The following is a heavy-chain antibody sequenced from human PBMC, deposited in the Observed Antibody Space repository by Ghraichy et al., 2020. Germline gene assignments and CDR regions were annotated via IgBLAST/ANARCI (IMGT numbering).Heavy chain of an antibody. D-gene: IGHD3-22*01. V-gene: IGHV3-23*01. CDR2: ISGSGGST. J-gene: IGHJ4*02. CDR3: AKDSPYYDSSGLDY. CDR1: GFTFSSYA. Sequence: LSLTCAASGFTFSSYAMSWVRQAPGKGLEWVSAISGSGGSTYYADSVKGRFTISRDNSKNTLYLQMNSLRAEDTAVYYCAKDSPYYDSSGLDYWGQGTLVTVSS.